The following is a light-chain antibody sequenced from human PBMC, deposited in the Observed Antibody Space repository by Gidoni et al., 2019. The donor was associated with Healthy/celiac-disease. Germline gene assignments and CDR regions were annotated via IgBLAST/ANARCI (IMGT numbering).Light chain of an antibody. CDR1: TGAVTSGHY. CDR2: DTT. Sequence: QAVVTQEPSLTVSPGGTVTLTCGSSTGAVTSGHYPYWFQQKPGQAPRTLLYDTTNKHSWTPARFSGSLLGGKAALTLSGAQPEDEAEYYCLLSYSGARSAVFGGGTQLTVL. CDR3: LLSYSGARSAV. J-gene: IGLJ7*01. V-gene: IGLV7-46*01.